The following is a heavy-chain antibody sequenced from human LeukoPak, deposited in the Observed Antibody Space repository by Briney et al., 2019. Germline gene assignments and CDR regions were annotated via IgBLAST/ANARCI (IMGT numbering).Heavy chain of an antibody. D-gene: IGHD5-18*01. CDR3: TRDNARGPGKASYGSDY. CDR2: IYNDGSEK. CDR1: GFTFSTCA. Sequence: HAGGSLRLSCAASGFTFSTCAMGWVRQAPGKGLEWVAAIYNDGSEKYYADSVKGRFTISRDNSKNTLYLQMNSLRAEDTAVYYCTRDNARGPGKASYGSDYWGQGTLVTVSS. V-gene: IGHV3-33*08. J-gene: IGHJ4*02.